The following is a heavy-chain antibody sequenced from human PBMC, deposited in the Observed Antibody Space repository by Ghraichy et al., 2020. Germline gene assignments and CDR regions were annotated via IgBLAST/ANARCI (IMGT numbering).Heavy chain of an antibody. CDR1: GFTFGGYW. CDR2: IKQVESQK. Sequence: GGSLRLSCAASGFTFGGYWMSWLRQAPGKGLEWVANIKQVESQKYYLDSVRGRFSISRDNAKNSLYLQINSLRAEDTAVYFCARDPGNFYVDYWGLGTLGTVSS. D-gene: IGHD1-7*01. CDR3: ARDPGNFYVDY. J-gene: IGHJ4*02. V-gene: IGHV3-7*01.